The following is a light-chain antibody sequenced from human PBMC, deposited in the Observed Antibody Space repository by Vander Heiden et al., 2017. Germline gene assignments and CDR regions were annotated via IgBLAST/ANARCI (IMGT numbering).Light chain of an antibody. CDR3: QQYYSFPLT. V-gene: IGKV1-16*01. CDR2: AAS. J-gene: IGKJ1*01. Sequence: DTQMTQSPSSLSASVGDKVTIACRASQDIGNFLAWFQQIPGKAPKSLIYAASDLHHGVPSRFSARGSGRDFSLTITGLQPEVAAVYYCQQYYSFPLTFGQGTKVDVK. CDR1: QDIGNF.